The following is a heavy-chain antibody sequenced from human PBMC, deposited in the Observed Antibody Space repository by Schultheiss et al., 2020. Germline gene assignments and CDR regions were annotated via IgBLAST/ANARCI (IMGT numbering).Heavy chain of an antibody. D-gene: IGHD2-15*01. CDR2: IIPIFGTA. Sequence: KISCKASGGTFSSYAISWVRQAPGQGLEWMGGIIPIFGTANYAQKFQGRVTITADESTSTAYMELSSLRSEDTAVYYCAKSPARGCSGGSCYPFDYWGQGALVTVSS. CDR3: AKSPARGCSGGSCYPFDY. V-gene: IGHV1-69*01. J-gene: IGHJ4*02. CDR1: GGTFSSYA.